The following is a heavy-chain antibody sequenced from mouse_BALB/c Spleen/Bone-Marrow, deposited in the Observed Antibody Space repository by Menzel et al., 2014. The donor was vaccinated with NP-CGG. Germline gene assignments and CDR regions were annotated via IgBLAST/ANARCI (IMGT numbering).Heavy chain of an antibody. CDR3: ARLGYYGTMDY. Sequence: EVKLMESGGGLVQPGGSLKLSCAASGFDFSRYWMSWVRQAPGKGLEWIGEINPDSSTINYTPSLKDKFIISRDNAKKSLFLQMNQMRSEDTSLYYCARLGYYGTMDYWGQGTSVTVSS. CDR1: GFDFSRYW. D-gene: IGHD1-1*01. J-gene: IGHJ4*01. CDR2: INPDSSTI. V-gene: IGHV4-1*02.